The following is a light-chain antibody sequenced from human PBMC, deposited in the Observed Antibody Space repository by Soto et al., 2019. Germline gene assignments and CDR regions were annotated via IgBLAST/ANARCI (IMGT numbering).Light chain of an antibody. V-gene: IGLV2-14*01. CDR1: TNDIGGYNY. J-gene: IGLJ3*02. CDR2: EVR. Sequence: QSVLTQPASVSGSPGQSITISCSGTTNDIGGYNYVSWYQHHPGKVPKVIIYEVRNRPSGVSNRFSGSKSGNTASLTISGLQAEYEADYYCCSYTVSATLVFGGGTKVTVL. CDR3: CSYTVSATLV.